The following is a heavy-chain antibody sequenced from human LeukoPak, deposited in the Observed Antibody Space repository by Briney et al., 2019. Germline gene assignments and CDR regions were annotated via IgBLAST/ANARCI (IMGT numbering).Heavy chain of an antibody. D-gene: IGHD6-19*01. J-gene: IGHJ4*02. CDR2: INHSGST. CDR3: ARATVAVPDY. V-gene: IGHV4-34*01. Sequence: PSETLSLTCAVYGGSFSGYYWSWIRQPPGKGLEWIGEINHSGSTNYNPSLKSRVTISVDTSKNQFSLKLSSVTAADTAVYYCARATVAVPDYWGQGTLVTVSS. CDR1: GGSFSGYY.